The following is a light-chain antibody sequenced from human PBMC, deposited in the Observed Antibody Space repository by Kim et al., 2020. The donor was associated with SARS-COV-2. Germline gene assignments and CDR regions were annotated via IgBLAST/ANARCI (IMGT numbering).Light chain of an antibody. CDR2: EVN. CDR3: SSYGGSSNLI. Sequence: QSALTQPPSASGSPGQSVAISCTGTSSDVGGYNYVSWFQQHPGKAPKLIIFEVNKRPSGVPDRFSGSKSGNTASLTVSELQAEDEADYYCSSYGGSSNLIFCGGTQLTVL. V-gene: IGLV2-8*01. J-gene: IGLJ2*01. CDR1: SSDVGGYNY.